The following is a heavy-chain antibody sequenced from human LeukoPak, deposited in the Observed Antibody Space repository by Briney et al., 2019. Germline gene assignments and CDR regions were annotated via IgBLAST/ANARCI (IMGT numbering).Heavy chain of an antibody. D-gene: IGHD3-22*01. Sequence: PGGSLRLSCAASGFTFSSYWMSWVRQAPGKGLEWVANIKQDGSEKYYVDSVKGRFTISRDNAKNSLYLQMNSLRAEDTAVYYCARDYYDSRESGETVYFDYWGQGTLVTVSS. V-gene: IGHV3-7*03. J-gene: IGHJ4*02. CDR2: IKQDGSEK. CDR3: ARDYYDSRESGETVYFDY. CDR1: GFTFSSYW.